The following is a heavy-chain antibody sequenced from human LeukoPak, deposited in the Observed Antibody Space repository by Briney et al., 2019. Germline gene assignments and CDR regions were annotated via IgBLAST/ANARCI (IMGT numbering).Heavy chain of an antibody. CDR3: ARATTVTTWYYYYGMDV. CDR1: GYTFTSYY. J-gene: IGHJ6*02. Sequence: ASVKVCCKASGYTFTSYYMHWVRQAPGQGLEWMGIINPSGGSTSYAQKFQGRVTMTRNTSISTAYMELSSLRSEDTAVYYCARATTVTTWYYYYGMDVWGQETTVTVSS. D-gene: IGHD4-17*01. V-gene: IGHV1-46*01. CDR2: INPSGGST.